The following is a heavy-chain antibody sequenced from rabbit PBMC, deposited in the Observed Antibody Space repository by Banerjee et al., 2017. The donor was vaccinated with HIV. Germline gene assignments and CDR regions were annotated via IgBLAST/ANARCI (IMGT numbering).Heavy chain of an antibody. CDR3: ARGSFIDYYGL. Sequence: QSLEESGGGLVKPGASLTLTCTASGFSFSSSYWICWVRQAPGKGLEWIGCIFTGSSGSTYYASWAKGRFTISKASSTTVTLQMTSLTAADTATHFCARGSFIDYYGLWGPGTLVTVS. V-gene: IGHV1S40*01. J-gene: IGHJ4*01. CDR1: GFSFSSSYW. CDR2: IFTGSSGST. D-gene: IGHD1-1*01.